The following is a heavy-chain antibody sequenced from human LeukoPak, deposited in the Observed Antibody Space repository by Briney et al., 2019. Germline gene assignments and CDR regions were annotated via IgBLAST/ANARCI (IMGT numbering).Heavy chain of an antibody. D-gene: IGHD6-13*01. CDR2: ISYDGSNK. CDR1: GFTFSRYW. V-gene: IGHV3-30*18. CDR3: AKDTNARGYSSSWQEFDY. J-gene: IGHJ4*02. Sequence: PGGSLRLSCAASGFTFSRYWMSWVRQAPGKGLEWVAVISYDGSNKYYADSVKGRFTISRDNSKNTLYLQMNSLRAEDTAVYYCAKDTNARGYSSSWQEFDYWGRGTLVTVSS.